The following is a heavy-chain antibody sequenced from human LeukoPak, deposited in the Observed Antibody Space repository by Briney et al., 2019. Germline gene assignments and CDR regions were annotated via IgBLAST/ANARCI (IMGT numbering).Heavy chain of an antibody. Sequence: SETLSLTCTVSGGSITGGGYSWSWIRQAPGKGLEWIGYFYHGGSTSYNPSLRSRVTISVDTSKNQFSLKLSSVTAADTAVYYCARGDGSGSYYNAPFDYWGQGTLVTVSS. D-gene: IGHD3-10*01. CDR3: ARGDGSGSYYNAPFDY. V-gene: IGHV4-30-2*01. J-gene: IGHJ4*02. CDR2: FYHGGST. CDR1: GGSITGGGYS.